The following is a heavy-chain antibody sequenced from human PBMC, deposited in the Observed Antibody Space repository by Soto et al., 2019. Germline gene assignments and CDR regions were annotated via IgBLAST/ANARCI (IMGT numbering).Heavy chain of an antibody. Sequence: SETLSLTCTVSGVSIIGGTYYWILIRQPPGQGLEWIGYIYFSGSTYYNPSLKSRVIISVDTSKNQFSLRLSSVTAADTAVYYCARGDWPTQMDGWGQGTTVTVSS. D-gene: IGHD2-21*01. J-gene: IGHJ6*02. V-gene: IGHV4-31*03. CDR3: ARGDWPTQMDG. CDR1: GVSIIGGTYY. CDR2: IYFSGST.